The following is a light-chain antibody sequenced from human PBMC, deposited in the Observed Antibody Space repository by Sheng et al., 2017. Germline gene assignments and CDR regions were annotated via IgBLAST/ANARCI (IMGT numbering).Light chain of an antibody. CDR1: QDINSY. V-gene: IGKV1-16*02. CDR2: GAS. Sequence: DIQMTQSPSSLSASVGDRVTITCRASQDINSYLAWFQQKPGKAPKSLIYGASNLQSGVPSKFSGSGSGTDFTLTISRLEPEDFAVYYCQQYGGSPQTFGQGTRVEIK. J-gene: IGKJ1*01. CDR3: QQYGGSPQT.